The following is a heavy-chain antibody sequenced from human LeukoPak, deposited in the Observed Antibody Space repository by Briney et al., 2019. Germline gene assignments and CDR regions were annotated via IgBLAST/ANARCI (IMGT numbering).Heavy chain of an antibody. Sequence: SETLSLTCTVSGGSISSSTYYWGWIRQPPGKGLEWIGSIYYSGNTYYNPSLKSRVTISVDTSKNQFSLKLSSVTAADTAVYYCARSDDGFDYWGQGTLVTVSS. J-gene: IGHJ4*02. D-gene: IGHD2-21*01. CDR2: IYYSGNT. CDR3: ARSDDGFDY. V-gene: IGHV4-39*01. CDR1: GGSISSSTYY.